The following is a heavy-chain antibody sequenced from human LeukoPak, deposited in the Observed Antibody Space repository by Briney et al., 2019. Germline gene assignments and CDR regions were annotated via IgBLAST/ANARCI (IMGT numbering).Heavy chain of an antibody. J-gene: IGHJ2*01. CDR3: APTPPSSVPDRSYWYFDP. CDR1: GGSISSYY. Sequence: PSQTLSLTCTVSGGSISSYYWSWIRQPPGKGLEWIGYIYYSGSTNYNPSLKSRVTISVDTSKNPFSLKLSSVTAADTAVYSCAPTPPSSVPDRSYWYFDPSGRGTPVTVSS. V-gene: IGHV4-59*01. D-gene: IGHD1-14*01. CDR2: IYYSGST.